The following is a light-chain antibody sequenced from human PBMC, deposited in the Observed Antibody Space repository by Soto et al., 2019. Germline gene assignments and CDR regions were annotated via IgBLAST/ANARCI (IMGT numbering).Light chain of an antibody. CDR1: SSNIGAGYD. J-gene: IGLJ2*01. Sequence: QSVLTQPPSVSGAPGQRVTISCTVSSSNIGAGYDVHWYQQLPGTAPKLLIYGNSNRPSGVPDRFSGSKSGNSASLAITGLQAEDAADYYCQSYASSMRHVVFGVGPQRTV. V-gene: IGLV1-40*01. CDR2: GNS. CDR3: QSYASSMRHVV.